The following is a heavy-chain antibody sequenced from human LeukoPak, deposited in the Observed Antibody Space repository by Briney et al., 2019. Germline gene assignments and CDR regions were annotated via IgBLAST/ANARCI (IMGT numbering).Heavy chain of an antibody. CDR1: GFTFSSHW. Sequence: PGGPLRLSCAASGFTFSSHWMSWVRQAPGKGLEWVAYIKQDASDKYYVDSMKGRFTISRDNAKNSLYLQMNSLRAEDTAVYYCARVVSYYGGAIGYWGQGTLVTVSS. J-gene: IGHJ4*02. CDR3: ARVVSYYGGAIGY. V-gene: IGHV3-7*03. D-gene: IGHD1-26*01. CDR2: IKQDASDK.